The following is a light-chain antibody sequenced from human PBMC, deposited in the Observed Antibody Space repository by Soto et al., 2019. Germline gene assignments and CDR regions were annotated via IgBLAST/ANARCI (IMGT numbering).Light chain of an antibody. CDR1: QSVTTY. CDR2: DAS. V-gene: IGKV3-11*01. CDR3: QQRSNWPPIIT. J-gene: IGKJ4*01. Sequence: EIVLTQSPATLSLSPGERATLSCRASQSVTTYLAWYQQKPGQAPRLLIYDASSRAPGIPARFSGSGSGTDFTLTVSSLEPEDSAVYYCQQRSNWPPIITFGGGTKVEI.